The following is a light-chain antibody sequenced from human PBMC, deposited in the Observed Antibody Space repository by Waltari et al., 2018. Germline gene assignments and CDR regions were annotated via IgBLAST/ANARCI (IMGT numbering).Light chain of an antibody. CDR1: QSVFYNSNNKHY. CDR3: QQYYTAPYT. Sequence: DIVMTQSPDSLPVSLGERATITCKSSQSVFYNSNNKHYLAWYQQKVGQPPKLLIYWASSRESGVPDRFSGSVSGTDFTLTISSLQTEDVVVYYCQQYYTAPYTFGQGTKLEIK. CDR2: WAS. J-gene: IGKJ2*01. V-gene: IGKV4-1*01.